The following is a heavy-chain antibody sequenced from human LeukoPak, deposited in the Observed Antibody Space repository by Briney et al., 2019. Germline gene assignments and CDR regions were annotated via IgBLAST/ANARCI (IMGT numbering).Heavy chain of an antibody. D-gene: IGHD1-26*01. CDR1: GFTFSSYA. V-gene: IGHV3-64*01. Sequence: GGSLRLSCAASGFTFSSYAMHWVRQAPGKGLEYVSAISSNGGSTYYANSVKGRFTISRDNSKNTLYLQMGSLRAEDMAVYYCATISGSHAHWGQGTLVTVSS. CDR3: ATISGSHAH. J-gene: IGHJ4*02. CDR2: ISSNGGST.